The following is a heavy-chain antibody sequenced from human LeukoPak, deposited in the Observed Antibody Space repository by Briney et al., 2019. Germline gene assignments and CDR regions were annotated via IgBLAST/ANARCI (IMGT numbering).Heavy chain of an antibody. J-gene: IGHJ4*02. V-gene: IGHV4-59*01. CDR2: IYYSGST. CDR3: ARIAAAGTFRIDY. D-gene: IGHD6-13*01. Sequence: TPSETLSLTCTVSGGSISSYYWSWIRQPPGKGLEWIGYIYYSGSTNYNPSLKSRVTISVDTSKNQFSLKLSSVTAADTAVYYCARIAAAGTFRIDYWGQGTLVTVSS. CDR1: GGSISSYY.